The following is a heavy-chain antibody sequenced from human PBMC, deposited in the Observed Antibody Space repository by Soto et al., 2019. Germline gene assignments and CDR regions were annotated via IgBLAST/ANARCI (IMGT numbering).Heavy chain of an antibody. CDR1: GYTFTSYD. D-gene: IGHD3-3*01. CDR3: ARSGRGYDFWSGYYPNWFDP. J-gene: IGHJ5*02. V-gene: IGHV1-8*01. CDR2: MNPNSGNT. Sequence: GASVKVSCKASGYTFTSYDINWVRQATGQGLEWMGWMNPNSGNTGYAQKFQGRVTMTRNTSISTAYMELSSLRSEDTAMYYCARSGRGYDFWSGYYPNWFDPWGQGTLVTVSS.